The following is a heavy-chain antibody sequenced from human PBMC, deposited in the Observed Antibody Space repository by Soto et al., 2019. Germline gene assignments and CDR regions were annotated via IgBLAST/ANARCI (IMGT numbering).Heavy chain of an antibody. Sequence: SETLSLTCAVYGGSFIGYYWSWIRQPPGKGLEWIGEINHSGSTNYNPSLKSRVTISVDTSKNQFSLKLSSVTAADTAVYYCARGPRDSSGWDFDYWGQGTLVTVAS. V-gene: IGHV4-34*01. CDR2: INHSGST. J-gene: IGHJ4*02. D-gene: IGHD6-19*01. CDR1: GGSFIGYY. CDR3: ARGPRDSSGWDFDY.